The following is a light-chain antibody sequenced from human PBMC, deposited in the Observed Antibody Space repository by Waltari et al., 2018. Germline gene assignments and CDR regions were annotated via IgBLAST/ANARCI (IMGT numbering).Light chain of an antibody. CDR1: ESIASH. Sequence: EIVLTQSPSTLSLSPGPRPTLSCRASESIASHLAWFRQKPCHPPRPLIYDASTRATGIPVRVSGSGFGTDLNLTIRSLEPEDFAVYFCQQGSMWPLTFGGGTKVEIK. V-gene: IGKV3-11*01. J-gene: IGKJ4*01. CDR3: QQGSMWPLT. CDR2: DAS.